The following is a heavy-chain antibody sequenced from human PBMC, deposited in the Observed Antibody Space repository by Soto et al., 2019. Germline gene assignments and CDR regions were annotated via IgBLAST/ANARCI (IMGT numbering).Heavy chain of an antibody. D-gene: IGHD1-26*01. Sequence: QVQLVQSGAEMKNPGASVKVSCKASRYTFSGRFIHWVRQAPGQGPEWMGPKYMNTGDMIYAQKFQGRVTMTDATSINKAYMELRGLTSDDTAVYYCARELLGGLDVWGQGTTVTVSS. J-gene: IGHJ6*02. CDR2: KYMNTGDM. CDR3: ARELLGGLDV. CDR1: RYTFSGRF. V-gene: IGHV1-2*06.